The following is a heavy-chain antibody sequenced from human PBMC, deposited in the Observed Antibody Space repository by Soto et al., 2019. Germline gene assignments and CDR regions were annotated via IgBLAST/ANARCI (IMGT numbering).Heavy chain of an antibody. CDR1: GYTFTRYG. CDR3: AREGESGYYFDY. D-gene: IGHD3-16*01. Sequence: GSVKVSCKASGYTFTRYGVNWVRQAPGQGLEWMGWISVYKGHTNYAQKFQDRVIMTADTSTTTAYMELRSLTSDDTAVYYCAREGESGYYFDYWGQGTLVTVSS. J-gene: IGHJ4*02. V-gene: IGHV1-18*01. CDR2: ISVYKGHT.